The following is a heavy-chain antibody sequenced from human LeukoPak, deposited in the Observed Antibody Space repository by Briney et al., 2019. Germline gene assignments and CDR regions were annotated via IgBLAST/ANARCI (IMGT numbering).Heavy chain of an antibody. CDR2: INPNSGGT. D-gene: IGHD5-18*01. CDR1: GYTFTGYY. J-gene: IGHJ6*03. CDR3: ARGVGYSYGYIDYYMDV. V-gene: IGHV1-2*02. Sequence: ASVKVSCKASGYTFTGYYMHWVRQAPGQGLEWMGWINPNSGGTNYAQKFQGRVTITTDESTSTAYMELSSLRSEDTAVYYCARGVGYSYGYIDYYMDVWGKGTTVTVSS.